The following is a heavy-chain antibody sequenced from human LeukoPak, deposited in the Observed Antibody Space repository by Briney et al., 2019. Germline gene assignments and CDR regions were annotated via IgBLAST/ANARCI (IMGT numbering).Heavy chain of an antibody. CDR3: AREGPRGNSQFGY. J-gene: IGHJ4*02. D-gene: IGHD2/OR15-2a*01. Sequence: GGSLRLSCAASGFTFSSHLMHWVRQAPGKGLVWVSRISSDGTYTNYADSVRGRFTISRDNAKNTLYLQMNSLRAEDTAVYYCAREGPRGNSQFGYWGQGTLVTVSS. CDR2: ISSDGTYT. V-gene: IGHV3-74*01. CDR1: GFTFSSHL.